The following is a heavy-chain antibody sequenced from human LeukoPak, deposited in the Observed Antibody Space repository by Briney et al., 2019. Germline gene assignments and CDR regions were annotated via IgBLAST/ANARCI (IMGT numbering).Heavy chain of an antibody. CDR2: INHSGST. J-gene: IGHJ6*02. CDR3: ARVSGWLLGLYYNGMDV. D-gene: IGHD3-3*01. V-gene: IGHV4-34*01. CDR1: GGSFSGYY. Sequence: SETLSLTCAVYGGSFSGYYWSWIRQPPGKGLEWIGEINHSGSTNYNPSLKSRVTISVDTSKNQFSLKLSSVTAADTAVYYCARVSGWLLGLYYNGMDVWGQGTTVTVSS.